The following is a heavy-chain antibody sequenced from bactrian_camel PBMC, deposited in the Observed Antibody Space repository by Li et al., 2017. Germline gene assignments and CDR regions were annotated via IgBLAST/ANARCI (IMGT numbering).Heavy chain of an antibody. J-gene: IGHJ6*01. CDR2: MDTGGGRT. D-gene: IGHD6*01. Sequence: HVQLVESGGGSVQSGGSLRLSCAGSKYIHTRACMAWFRQAPGSEREGVATMDTGGGRTYYADSVKGRFAISQDNAKTTVYLQMNSLKVEDTAVYFCAAEIPHGGTWSDFGYWGQGTQVTVS. V-gene: IGHV3S1*01. CDR3: AAEIPHGGTWSDFGY. CDR1: KYIHTRAC.